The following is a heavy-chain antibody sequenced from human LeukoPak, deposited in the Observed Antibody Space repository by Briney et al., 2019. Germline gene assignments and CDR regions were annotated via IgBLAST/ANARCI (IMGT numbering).Heavy chain of an antibody. V-gene: IGHV3-23*01. CDR3: VIWGDYDVLTGYYVPDY. CDR2: ITGSGTST. J-gene: IGHJ4*02. CDR1: GFTFSNYA. Sequence: GASLRLSCVASGFTFSNYAMSWVRQSPGKGLEWVSAITGSGTSTYYADSLKGRFTISRDNSKNTVFLQMNSLRHEDTAIYYCVIWGDYDVLTGYYVPDYWGQGTLVTVSS. D-gene: IGHD3-9*01.